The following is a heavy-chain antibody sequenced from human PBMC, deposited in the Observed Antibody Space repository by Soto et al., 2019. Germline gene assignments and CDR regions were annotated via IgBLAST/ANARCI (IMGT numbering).Heavy chain of an antibody. Sequence: GGSLRLSCAASGFTVSDYYVTWIRQAPGKGLEWLSHITKTDDYTNYADSVKGRFTISRDNSKNTLYLQMNSLRAEDTAVYYCAKAIEWGYCSGGSCYFDYWGQGTLVTVSS. CDR3: AKAIEWGYCSGGSCYFDY. CDR1: GFTVSDYY. D-gene: IGHD2-15*01. CDR2: ITKTDDYT. V-gene: IGHV3-11*06. J-gene: IGHJ4*02.